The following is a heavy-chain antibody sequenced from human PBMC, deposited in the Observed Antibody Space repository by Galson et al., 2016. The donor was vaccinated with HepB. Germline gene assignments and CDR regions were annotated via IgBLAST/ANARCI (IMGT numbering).Heavy chain of an antibody. CDR2: INTDGSIT. CDR1: GFTFSRFW. Sequence: SLRLSCAASGFTFSRFWMHWVRQAPGKGLVWVSRINTDGSITTYADSVRGRFTISRDNAKNTLYLQMNSLRAGDTAVYYCASFTSVSGHVPWGQGTLVTVSS. V-gene: IGHV3-74*01. D-gene: IGHD3-10*01. CDR3: ASFTSVSGHVP. J-gene: IGHJ5*02.